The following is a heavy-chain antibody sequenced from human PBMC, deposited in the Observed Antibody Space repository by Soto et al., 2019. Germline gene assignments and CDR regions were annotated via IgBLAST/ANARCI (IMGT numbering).Heavy chain of an antibody. Sequence: QVQLVESGGGVVQPGRSLRLSCAASGFTFSSYAMHWVRQAPGKGLEWVAVISYDGSNKYYADSVKGRFTISRDNSKNTXXLXMXXLRAEDTAVYYCARDDSITYNWNDDSKWWYYGMDVWGQGTTVTVSS. CDR3: ARDDSITYNWNDDSKWWYYGMDV. J-gene: IGHJ6*02. V-gene: IGHV3-30-3*01. CDR1: GFTFSSYA. CDR2: ISYDGSNK. D-gene: IGHD1-1*01.